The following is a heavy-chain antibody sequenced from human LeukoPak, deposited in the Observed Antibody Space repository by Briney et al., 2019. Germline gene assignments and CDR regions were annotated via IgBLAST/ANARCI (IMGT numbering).Heavy chain of an antibody. V-gene: IGHV1-69-2*01. CDR1: GYTFTDYY. CDR3: ATRPAYYYDSSGYYKSGDWFDP. J-gene: IGHJ5*02. Sequence: ATVKISCKASGYTFTDYYMHWVQQAPGKGLVWMGRVDPEDGETIYAEKFQGRVTITADTSTDTAYMELSSLRSEDTAVYYCATRPAYYYDSSGYYKSGDWFDPWGQGTLVTVSS. CDR2: VDPEDGET. D-gene: IGHD3-22*01.